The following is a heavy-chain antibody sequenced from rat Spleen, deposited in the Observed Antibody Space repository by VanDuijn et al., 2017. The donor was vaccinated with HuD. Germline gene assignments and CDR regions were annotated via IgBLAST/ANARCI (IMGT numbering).Heavy chain of an antibody. Sequence: EVQLVESGGGLVQPGRSLKLSCVASGFTFNTYWMTWIRQAPGKGLEWVASITNTGGSTYYPDSVKGRFTISRDNAKSTQYLQMDSRRSEDTATYYCATDLGILRIITTPYWYFDFWGPGTMVTVSS. D-gene: IGHD1-6*01. V-gene: IGHV5-31*01. CDR3: ATDLGILRIITTPYWYFDF. J-gene: IGHJ1*01. CDR2: ITNTGGST. CDR1: GFTFNTYW.